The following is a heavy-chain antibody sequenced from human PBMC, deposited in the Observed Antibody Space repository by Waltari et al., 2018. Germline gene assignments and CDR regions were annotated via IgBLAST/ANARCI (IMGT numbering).Heavy chain of an antibody. D-gene: IGHD3-16*02. CDR3: AKVPSYDYIWGSYRSFDAFDI. Sequence: QVQLVESGGGVVQPGGSLRLSCAASGFTFSSYGMHWVRQAPGKGLEWVAFIRYDGSNKYYADSVKGRFTISRDNSKNTLYLQMNSLRAEDTAVYYCAKVPSYDYIWGSYRSFDAFDIWGQGTMVTVSS. CDR2: IRYDGSNK. CDR1: GFTFSSYG. V-gene: IGHV3-30*02. J-gene: IGHJ3*02.